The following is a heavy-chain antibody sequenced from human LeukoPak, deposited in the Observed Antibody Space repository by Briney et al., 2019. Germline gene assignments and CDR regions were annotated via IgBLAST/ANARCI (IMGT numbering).Heavy chain of an antibody. V-gene: IGHV4-61*01. D-gene: IGHD3-10*01. CDR3: ARDYGVGEFDY. J-gene: IGHJ4*02. CDR2: FYYSAST. CDR1: GGSVSSGSYY. Sequence: SETLSLTCTVSGGSVSSGSYYWSWIRQPPGKGLEWIGYFYYSASTNYNPSLKSRVTISVDTSNNQFSLKLSSVTAADTAVYYCARDYGVGEFDYWGQGTLVTVSS.